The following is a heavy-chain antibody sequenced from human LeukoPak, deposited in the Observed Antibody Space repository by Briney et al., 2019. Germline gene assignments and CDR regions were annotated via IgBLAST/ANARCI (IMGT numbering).Heavy chain of an antibody. CDR1: GFTFSSYS. J-gene: IGHJ4*02. CDR2: ISSDESRK. V-gene: IGHV3-30-3*01. D-gene: IGHD1-14*01. CDR3: ARGDRYLGFDY. Sequence: GTSLRLSCAASGFTFSSYSLHWVRQAPGKGLEWVAVISSDESRKYYADSVKGRFTISRDNSKNTLYLQMNSLRAEDTAVYYCARGDRYLGFDYWGQGTLVTVSS.